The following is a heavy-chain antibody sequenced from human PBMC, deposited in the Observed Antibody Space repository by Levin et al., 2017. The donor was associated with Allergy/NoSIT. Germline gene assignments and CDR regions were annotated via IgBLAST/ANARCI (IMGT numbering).Heavy chain of an antibody. Sequence: GESLKISCKGSGYSFTSYWISWVRQMPGKGLEWMGRIDPSDSYTNYSPSFQGHVTISADKSISTAYLQWSSLKASDTAMYYCARVIEGGVLLWFGELLPYSYYFDYWGQGTLVTVSS. J-gene: IGHJ4*02. CDR3: ARVIEGGVLLWFGELLPYSYYFDY. CDR2: IDPSDSYT. V-gene: IGHV5-10-1*01. CDR1: GYSFTSYW. D-gene: IGHD3-10*01.